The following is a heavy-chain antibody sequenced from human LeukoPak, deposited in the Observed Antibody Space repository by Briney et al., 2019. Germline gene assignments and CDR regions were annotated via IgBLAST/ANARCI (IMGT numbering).Heavy chain of an antibody. CDR2: IYYSGST. D-gene: IGHD2-2*01. V-gene: IGHV4-39*01. J-gene: IGHJ5*02. CDR3: ARGLGTSWDNWFDP. Sequence: PSETLSLTCTVSGGSISSSSYYWGWIRQPPGKGLEWIGSIYYSGSTYYNPSLKSRVTISVDTSKNQFSLKLSSVTAADTAVYYCARGLGTSWDNWFDPWGQGTLVTVSS. CDR1: GGSISSSSYY.